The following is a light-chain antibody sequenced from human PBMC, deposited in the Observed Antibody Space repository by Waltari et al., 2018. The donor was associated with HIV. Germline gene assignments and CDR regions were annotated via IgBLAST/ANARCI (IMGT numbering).Light chain of an antibody. CDR2: NNN. J-gene: IGLJ2*01. CDR1: SSNIGSNA. Sequence: QSVLTQPPSASATPGQRVTISCSGSSSNIGSNAVNWYQQLPGMAPKLLIYNNNQRPSGVPDRFTGSKSGTSASLAISGLQSEDEADYYCAVWDDSLNGLVVFGGGTRLTVL. CDR3: AVWDDSLNGLVV. V-gene: IGLV1-44*01.